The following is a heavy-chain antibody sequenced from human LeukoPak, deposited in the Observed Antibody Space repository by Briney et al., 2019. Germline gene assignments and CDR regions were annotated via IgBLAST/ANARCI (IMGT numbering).Heavy chain of an antibody. CDR2: IKQDGSEK. Sequence: GGSLRLSCAASGITLSVYWMSWVRQAPGKGLEWVANIKQDGSEKYYRDSVQGRFTISRDNAKNSLYLQMNSLRAEDTAVYYCARSGSGYFDYWGQGSLVTVSS. V-gene: IGHV3-7*01. J-gene: IGHJ4*02. CDR3: ARSGSGYFDY. CDR1: GITLSVYW.